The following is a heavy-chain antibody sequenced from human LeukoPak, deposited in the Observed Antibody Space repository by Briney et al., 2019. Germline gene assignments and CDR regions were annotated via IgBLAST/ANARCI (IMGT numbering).Heavy chain of an antibody. Sequence: PGGSLRLSCAASGFTFSSYAMSWVRQAPGKGLEWVSAISGSGGSTYYADSAKGRFTISRDNSENTLYLQMNSLRAEDTAVYYCATSTSLAPDYWGQGTLVTVSS. J-gene: IGHJ4*02. D-gene: IGHD2-2*01. CDR2: ISGSGGST. V-gene: IGHV3-23*01. CDR3: ATSTSLAPDY. CDR1: GFTFSSYA.